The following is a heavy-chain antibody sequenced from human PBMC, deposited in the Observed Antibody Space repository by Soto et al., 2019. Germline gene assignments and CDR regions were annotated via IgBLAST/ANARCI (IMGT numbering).Heavy chain of an antibody. Sequence: ASVKVSCKASGYTFTGYYMHWVRQAPGQGLEWMGWINPNSGGTNYAQKIQGWVTMTRDTSISTAYMELSRLRSDDTAVYYCARGSFSTNNYYYYYYMDVWGKGTTVTVSS. J-gene: IGHJ6*03. CDR3: ARGSFSTNNYYYYYYMDV. CDR2: INPNSGGT. CDR1: GYTFTGYY. D-gene: IGHD2-2*01. V-gene: IGHV1-2*04.